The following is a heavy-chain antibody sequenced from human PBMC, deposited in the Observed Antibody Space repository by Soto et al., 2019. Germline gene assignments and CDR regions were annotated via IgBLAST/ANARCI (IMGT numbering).Heavy chain of an antibody. J-gene: IGHJ4*02. D-gene: IGHD1-1*01. V-gene: IGHV1-69*12. CDR2: IIPIFGTA. Sequence: QVQLVQSGAEVKKPGSSVKVSCKASGGTFSSYAVSWVRQAPGQGLEWMGGIIPIFGTANYAQKFRGRVTITADESTSTAYMELSSLRSEDTAVYYCARKMDWNAPLFDWGQGTLVTVSS. CDR3: ARKMDWNAPLFD. CDR1: GGTFSSYA.